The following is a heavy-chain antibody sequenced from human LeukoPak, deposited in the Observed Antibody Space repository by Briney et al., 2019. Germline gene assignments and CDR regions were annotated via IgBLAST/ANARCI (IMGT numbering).Heavy chain of an antibody. CDR3: ARPRTIAAAGIFGAFDY. CDR2: ISSSYSTI. CDR1: GFTFSSYS. D-gene: IGHD6-13*01. V-gene: IGHV3-48*01. Sequence: GGSLRLSCAASGFTFSSYSMNWVRQAPGKGLEWVSYISSSYSTIYYADSVKGRFTISRDNSKNTLYLQMNSLRPEDTALYYCARPRTIAAAGIFGAFDYWGQGTLVTVSS. J-gene: IGHJ4*02.